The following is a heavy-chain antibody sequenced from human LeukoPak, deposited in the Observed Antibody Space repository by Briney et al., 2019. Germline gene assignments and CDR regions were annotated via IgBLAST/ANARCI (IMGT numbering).Heavy chain of an antibody. CDR2: IIPIFGTA. J-gene: IGHJ4*02. D-gene: IGHD3-22*01. Sequence: ASVKVSCKASGGTFSSYAISWVRQAPGQGLEWMGGIIPIFGTANYAQKFQGRVTITADESTSTAYMELSSLRSEDTAVYYRAREAAVAGYDSSGYYLDYWGQGTLVTVSS. CDR3: AREAAVAGYDSSGYYLDY. CDR1: GGTFSSYA. V-gene: IGHV1-69*01.